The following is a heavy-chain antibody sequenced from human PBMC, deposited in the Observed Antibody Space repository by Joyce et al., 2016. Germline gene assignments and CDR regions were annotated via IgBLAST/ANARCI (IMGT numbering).Heavy chain of an antibody. CDR3: AHRPNSGYDPSAFDF. D-gene: IGHD5-12*01. CDR2: IYWDDDK. CDR1: GFSLSTRGVG. Sequence: QITLKESGPTLVKPTQTLTLTCAFSGFSLSTRGVGVGWIRQPPGKALEWLALIYWDDDKRYSPSLKSRLTIIKDTSRNQVVLTMTNMDPVDTATYYCAHRPNSGYDPSAFDFWGQGTLVTVSS. J-gene: IGHJ4*02. V-gene: IGHV2-5*02.